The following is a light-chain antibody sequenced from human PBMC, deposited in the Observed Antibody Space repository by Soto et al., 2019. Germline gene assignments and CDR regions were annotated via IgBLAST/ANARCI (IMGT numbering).Light chain of an antibody. CDR1: QSVNGNY. V-gene: IGKV3-20*01. CDR2: GAS. Sequence: EIVLTQSPGTLSLSPGERATLSCRASQSVNGNYLTWYQQKPGQAPRLLIYGASNRATGIPDRFSGSGSGTDFTLTISRLEPEDFAVYYCQQYGSSFRYTFGQGTKLEIK. CDR3: QQYGSSFRYT. J-gene: IGKJ2*01.